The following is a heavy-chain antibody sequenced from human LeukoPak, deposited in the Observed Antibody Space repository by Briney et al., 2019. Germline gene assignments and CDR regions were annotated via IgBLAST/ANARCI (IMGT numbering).Heavy chain of an antibody. Sequence: GGSLRLSCVASGFTFSTSWVTWVRQAPGKGLERVANIDKHGSGKYYVDSVKGRFAISRDYASNSVFLQMDSLRAEDTSVYYCVRDAGWGYYDLWGQGTPVTVSS. CDR3: VRDAGWGYYDL. CDR1: GFTFSTSW. J-gene: IGHJ4*02. CDR2: IDKHGSGK. D-gene: IGHD1-26*01. V-gene: IGHV3-7*01.